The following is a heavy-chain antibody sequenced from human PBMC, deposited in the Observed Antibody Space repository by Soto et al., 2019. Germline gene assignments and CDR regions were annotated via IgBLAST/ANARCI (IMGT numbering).Heavy chain of an antibody. CDR2: ISYDGSNK. D-gene: IGHD1-26*01. CDR3: AKDGWVGATRPQNWFDP. Sequence: QVQLVESGGGVVQPGRSLRLSCAASGFTFSSYGMHWVRQAPGKGLEWVAVISYDGSNKYYADSVKGRFTISRDNSKNTLYLQMNSVRAEDTGVYYCAKDGWVGATRPQNWFDPWGQGTLVTVSS. J-gene: IGHJ5*02. V-gene: IGHV3-30*18. CDR1: GFTFSSYG.